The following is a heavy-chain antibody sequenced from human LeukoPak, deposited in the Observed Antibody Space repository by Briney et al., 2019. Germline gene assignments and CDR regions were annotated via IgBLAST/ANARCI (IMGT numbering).Heavy chain of an antibody. V-gene: IGHV3-23*01. CDR1: GFTFYKSA. D-gene: IGHD3-3*01. CDR2: ISGRGDFT. CDR3: ARREAEESGPIDY. Sequence: PGGSLRLSCAASGFTFYKSAMTWVRQAPGTGLEWVSAISGRGDFTYYADSVKGRFTIPRDNSNNMLYLQITSLRADDTAVYYCARREAEESGPIDYWGQGTLVTVSS. J-gene: IGHJ4*02.